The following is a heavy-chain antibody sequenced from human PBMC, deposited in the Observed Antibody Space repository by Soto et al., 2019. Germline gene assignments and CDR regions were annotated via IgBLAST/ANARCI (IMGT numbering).Heavy chain of an antibody. Sequence: SETLSLTCTVSGGSISSYYWSWIRQPPGKGLEWIGYIYYSGSTNYNPSLKSRVTISVDTSKNQFSLKLSSVTAADTAVYYCARENTMVRGDGANWFDPWGQGTLVTVSS. D-gene: IGHD3-10*01. V-gene: IGHV4-59*01. CDR3: ARENTMVRGDGANWFDP. CDR2: IYYSGST. CDR1: GGSISSYY. J-gene: IGHJ5*02.